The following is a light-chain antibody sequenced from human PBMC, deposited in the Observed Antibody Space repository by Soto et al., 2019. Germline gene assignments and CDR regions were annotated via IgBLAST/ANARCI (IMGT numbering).Light chain of an antibody. CDR3: QHDNSYSEA. V-gene: IGKV1-5*03. CDR1: QTISSW. Sequence: IHMTQSPSTLSGSVGDRVTITCRASQTISSWLAWYQQKPGKAPKLLIYKASTLKSGVPSRFRGSGAGTEFTLTISRLQPDDFATYYCQHDNSYSEAFGQGTKVELK. CDR2: KAS. J-gene: IGKJ1*01.